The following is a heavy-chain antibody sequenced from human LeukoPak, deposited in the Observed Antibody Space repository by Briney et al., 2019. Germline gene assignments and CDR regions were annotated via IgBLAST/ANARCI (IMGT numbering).Heavy chain of an antibody. V-gene: IGHV3-23*01. CDR2: ISDSGGNT. D-gene: IGHD3-16*01. CDR1: GFTFTSYA. CDR3: AKGGAYYYYYMDV. J-gene: IGHJ6*03. Sequence: GGSLRLSCAASGFTFTSYAMTWVRQAPGKGLEWVSGISDSGGNTDYADSVKGRFTISRHDSKNTLYLQMNSLRAEDTAVYYCAKGGAYYYYYMDVWGKGTTVTVSS.